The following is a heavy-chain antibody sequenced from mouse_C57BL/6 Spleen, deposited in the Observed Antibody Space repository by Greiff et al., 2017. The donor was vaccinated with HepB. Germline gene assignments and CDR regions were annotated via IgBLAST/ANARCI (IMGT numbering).Heavy chain of an antibody. V-gene: IGHV5-16*01. CDR1: GFTFSDYY. CDR3: ARGAYGYYAMDY. CDR2: INYDGSST. Sequence: EVKLMESEGGLVQPGSSMKLSCTASGFTFSDYYMAWVRQVPEKGLEWVANINYDGSSTYYLDSLKSRFIISRDNAKNILYLQMSSLKSEDTATYYCARGAYGYYAMDYWGQGTSVTVSS. J-gene: IGHJ4*01. D-gene: IGHD1-1*01.